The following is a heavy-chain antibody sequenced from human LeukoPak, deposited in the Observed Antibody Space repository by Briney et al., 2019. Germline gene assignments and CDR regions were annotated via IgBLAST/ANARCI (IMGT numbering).Heavy chain of an antibody. CDR2: ISGSGGST. CDR3: ARALFLGDWFDP. Sequence: GGSLRLSCAAPGFTFSSYAMSWVRQAPGKGLEWVSAISGSGGSTYYADSVKGRFTISRDNAKSTLYLQMNSLRAEDTAVYYCARALFLGDWFDPWGQGTLVTVSS. D-gene: IGHD3-16*01. CDR1: GFTFSSYA. V-gene: IGHV3-23*01. J-gene: IGHJ5*02.